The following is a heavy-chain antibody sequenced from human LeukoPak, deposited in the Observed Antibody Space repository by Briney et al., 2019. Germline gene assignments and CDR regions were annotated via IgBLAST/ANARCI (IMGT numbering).Heavy chain of an antibody. CDR1: GFTFSSYW. J-gene: IGHJ3*02. CDR2: ISYDGSNK. Sequence: PGGSLRLSCAASGFTFSSYWMSWVRQAPGKGLEWVAVISYDGSNKYYADSVKGRFTISRDNSKNTLYLQMNSLRAEDTAVYYCARVYSSSWLRSDAFDIWGQGTMVTVSS. CDR3: ARVYSSSWLRSDAFDI. D-gene: IGHD6-13*01. V-gene: IGHV3-30*03.